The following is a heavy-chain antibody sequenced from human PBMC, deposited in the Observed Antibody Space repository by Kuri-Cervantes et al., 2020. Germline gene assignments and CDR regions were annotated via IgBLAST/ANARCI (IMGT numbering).Heavy chain of an antibody. CDR1: GFTFGSYT. J-gene: IGHJ4*02. CDR2: ITGSSSYI. V-gene: IGHV3-21*01. Sequence: LPLTCAASGFTFGSYTMNWVRQAPGKGLEWVSSITGSSSYIYYADSVKGRFTISRDNAKNSLYLQMNSLRAEDTAVYYCARAPPAGGKDRGVDYWGQGTLVTVSS. CDR3: ARAPPAGGKDRGVDY. D-gene: IGHD4-23*01.